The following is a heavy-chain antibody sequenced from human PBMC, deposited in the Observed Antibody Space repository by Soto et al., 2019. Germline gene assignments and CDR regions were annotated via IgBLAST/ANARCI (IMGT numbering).Heavy chain of an antibody. D-gene: IGHD6-19*01. V-gene: IGHV6-1*01. J-gene: IGHJ2*01. CDR3: ARDGSGFHWYFDL. Sequence: QVQLQQSGPGLVKPSQTLSLICAISGDSVSSGTATWSWIRQSPSRGLEWLGRTYYRSKWYNDYAVSVRGRIVITPDTSKTQLSLQVNSVTPEDTAIYFCARDGSGFHWYFDLWGRGTPLTVSS. CDR2: TYYRSKWYN. CDR1: GDSVSSGTAT.